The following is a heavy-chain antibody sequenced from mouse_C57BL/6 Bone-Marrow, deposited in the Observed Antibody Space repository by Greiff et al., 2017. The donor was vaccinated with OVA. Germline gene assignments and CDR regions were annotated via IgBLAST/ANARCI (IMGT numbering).Heavy chain of an antibody. J-gene: IGHJ1*03. CDR1: GFTFSDAW. D-gene: IGHD2-3*01. CDR3: TRVYIYDGYYVLYWYFDV. CDR2: IRNKANNHAT. V-gene: IGHV6-6*01. Sequence: EVHLVESGGGLVQPGGSMKLSCAASGFTFSDAWMDWVRQSPEKGLEWVAEIRNKANNHATYYAVSVKGRFTISRDDYKSSVYMQMNSLRAEVTGIYYCTRVYIYDGYYVLYWYFDVWGTGTTVTVSS.